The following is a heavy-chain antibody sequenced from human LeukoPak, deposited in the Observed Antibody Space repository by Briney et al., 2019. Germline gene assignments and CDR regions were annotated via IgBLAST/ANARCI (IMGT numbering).Heavy chain of an antibody. J-gene: IGHJ4*01. CDR1: GFTVSTNY. D-gene: IGHD3-10*01. V-gene: IGHV3-53*01. Sequence: GGSLRLSCAASGFTVSTNYMTWVRQAPGKGLEWVSVIYSGGSTYYADSVKGRFTISRDNSKNTLYLQMNSLRAEDTAVYYCARGRAGNYYNHNDYWGQGTLVTVSS. CDR3: ARGRAGNYYNHNDY. CDR2: IYSGGST.